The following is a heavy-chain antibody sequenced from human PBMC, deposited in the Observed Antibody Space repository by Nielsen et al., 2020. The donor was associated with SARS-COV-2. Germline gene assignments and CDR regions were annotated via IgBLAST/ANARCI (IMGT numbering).Heavy chain of an antibody. V-gene: IGHV3-30*04. Sequence: GESLKISCAASGVTLSASALHWVRQAPGKGLEWVAVISSDGREKYYADSVRGRFSISRDTSKNTVYLQMNSVRADDTGVYYCANFWDWGQGTLVTVSS. CDR1: GVTLSASA. J-gene: IGHJ4*02. D-gene: IGHD3-3*01. CDR3: ANFWD. CDR2: ISSDGREK.